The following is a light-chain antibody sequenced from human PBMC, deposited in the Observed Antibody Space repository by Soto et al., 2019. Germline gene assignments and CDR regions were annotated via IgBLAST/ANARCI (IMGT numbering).Light chain of an antibody. J-gene: IGKJ1*01. CDR2: GAS. Sequence: EIVLTQSPGTLALSKGERATLSCRASQSVNNNYLAWYQQKPGQAPRLLIFGASRRATGIPDRFIGSGSGTEFILTISRLEPDDFAIYHCHQHGGSPETFGQATKVDI. CDR3: HQHGGSPET. V-gene: IGKV3-20*01. CDR1: QSVNNNY.